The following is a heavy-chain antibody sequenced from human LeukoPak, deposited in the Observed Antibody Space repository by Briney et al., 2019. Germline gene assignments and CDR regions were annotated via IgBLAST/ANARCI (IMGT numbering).Heavy chain of an antibody. D-gene: IGHD6-13*01. CDR3: ARDPYSSSWVKYYFDY. V-gene: IGHV3-21*01. J-gene: IGHJ4*02. CDR1: GFTFSSYS. Sequence: GGSLRLSCAASGFTFSSYSMNWVRQAPGKGLDWVSSISSSSSYIYYADSVKGRFTISRDNAKNSLYLQMNSLRAEDTAVYYCARDPYSSSWVKYYFDYWGQGTLVTVSS. CDR2: ISSSSSYI.